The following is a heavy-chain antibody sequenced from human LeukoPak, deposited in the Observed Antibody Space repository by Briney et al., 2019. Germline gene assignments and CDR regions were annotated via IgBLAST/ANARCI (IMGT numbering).Heavy chain of an antibody. CDR1: GGSFSGYY. CDR3: ASDPEEGYSSSWYYYYYMYV. D-gene: IGHD6-13*01. V-gene: IGHV4-34*01. J-gene: IGHJ6*03. Sequence: SETLSLTCAVYGGSFSGYYWSWIRQPPGKGLEWIGEINHSGSTNYNPSLKSRVTISVDTSKNQFSLKLSSVTAADTAVYYCASDPEEGYSSSWYYYYYMYVWGKGTTVTVSS. CDR2: INHSGST.